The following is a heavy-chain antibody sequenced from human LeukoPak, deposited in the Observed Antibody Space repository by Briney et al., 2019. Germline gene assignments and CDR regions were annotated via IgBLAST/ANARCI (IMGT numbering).Heavy chain of an antibody. V-gene: IGHV3-23*01. D-gene: IGHD3-10*01. J-gene: IGHJ4*02. Sequence: PGGSLRLSCEASGFTFSSYAMSWVRQAPGKGLEWVSAISGSGGSTYYADSVKGRFTISRDNSKNTLYLQMNSLRAEDTAVYYCAKDMVRGVIIGPDFDYWGQGTLVTVSS. CDR1: GFTFSSYA. CDR2: ISGSGGST. CDR3: AKDMVRGVIIGPDFDY.